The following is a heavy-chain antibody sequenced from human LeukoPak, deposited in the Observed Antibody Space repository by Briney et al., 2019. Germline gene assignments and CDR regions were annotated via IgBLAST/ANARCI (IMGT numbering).Heavy chain of an antibody. CDR3: ARDRGLWLAQAYGMDV. V-gene: IGHV3-30-3*01. J-gene: IGHJ6*02. Sequence: GRSLRLSCAASGFTFSSYAMHWVRQAPGKGLEWVAVISYDGSNKYYADSVKGRFTISRDNSKNTLYLQMNSLRAEDTAVYYCARDRGLWLAQAYGMDVWGQGTTVTVSS. CDR2: ISYDGSNK. D-gene: IGHD6-19*01. CDR1: GFTFSSYA.